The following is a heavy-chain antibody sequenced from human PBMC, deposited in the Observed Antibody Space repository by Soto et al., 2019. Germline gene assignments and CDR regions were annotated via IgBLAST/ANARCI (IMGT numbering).Heavy chain of an antibody. Sequence: QVKLVQSGAEVKKPGASVKVSCKASGYTFTSYGISWVRQAPGQGLEWMGWISAYNGNKNYAQKYQGRVTVTTDTPXXTAYMELRSLRSDDTAVYYCARVSGSGSYYKGIDYWGQGTLVTVSS. CDR1: GYTFTSYG. D-gene: IGHD3-10*01. CDR2: ISAYNGNK. CDR3: ARVSGSGSYYKGIDY. V-gene: IGHV1-18*01. J-gene: IGHJ4*02.